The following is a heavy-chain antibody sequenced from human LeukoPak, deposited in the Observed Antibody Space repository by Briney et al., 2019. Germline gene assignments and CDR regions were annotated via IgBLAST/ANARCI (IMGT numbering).Heavy chain of an antibody. Sequence: GGSLRLSCAASGFTFSSYGMHWVRQAPGKGLEWVSSISSSGTYVYYADSVKGRFTISRDNAKNSLSLQMNSLRADDAAVYYCARASSKQLAGYLPDGFDIWGQGTMVTVSS. CDR1: GFTFSSYG. CDR2: ISSSGTYV. V-gene: IGHV3-21*01. CDR3: ARASSKQLAGYLPDGFDI. J-gene: IGHJ3*02. D-gene: IGHD3-9*01.